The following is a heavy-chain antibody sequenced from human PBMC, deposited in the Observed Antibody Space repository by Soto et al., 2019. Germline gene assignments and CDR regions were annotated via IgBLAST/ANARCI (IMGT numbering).Heavy chain of an antibody. Sequence: ASVKVSCKASGYTFTSYGISWVRQAPGQGLEWVGWISAYNGNTNYAQKLQGRVTMTTDTSTSTAYMELRSLRSDDTAVYYCARVPRGYSGYDWGDYYYGMDVWGQGTTVTVSS. J-gene: IGHJ6*02. V-gene: IGHV1-18*04. D-gene: IGHD5-12*01. CDR3: ARVPRGYSGYDWGDYYYGMDV. CDR2: ISAYNGNT. CDR1: GYTFTSYG.